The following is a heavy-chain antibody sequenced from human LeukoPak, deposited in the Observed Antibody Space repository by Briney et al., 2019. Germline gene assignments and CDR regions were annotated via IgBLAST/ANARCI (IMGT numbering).Heavy chain of an antibody. J-gene: IGHJ6*03. D-gene: IGHD2-15*01. CDR1: GFNVSSTY. Sequence: GGSLRLSCAASGFNVSSTYMNWVRQAPGKGLEWVSVIYSGGRTYYADSVKGRFTISRDNSKNTLYLQMNSLRAEDTAVYYCAKNGDRGAFCSGGTCYPYYYYYMDVWGKGTTVIISS. V-gene: IGHV3-53*01. CDR2: IYSGGRT. CDR3: AKNGDRGAFCSGGTCYPYYYYYMDV.